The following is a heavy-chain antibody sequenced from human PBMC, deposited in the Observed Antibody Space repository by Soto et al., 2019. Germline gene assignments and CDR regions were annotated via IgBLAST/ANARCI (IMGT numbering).Heavy chain of an antibody. CDR3: ARNGGNTWYYFDS. CDR2: INHSGST. D-gene: IGHD6-13*01. Sequence: PSETLSLTCTVSGGSFSGYYWSWIRQPPGKGLEWIGEINHSGSTNYNPSLKSRVTISVDTSKNQFSLKLSSVTAADTGMYYCARNGGNTWYYFDSWGQGTVVTVSS. CDR1: GGSFSGYY. V-gene: IGHV4-34*01. J-gene: IGHJ4*02.